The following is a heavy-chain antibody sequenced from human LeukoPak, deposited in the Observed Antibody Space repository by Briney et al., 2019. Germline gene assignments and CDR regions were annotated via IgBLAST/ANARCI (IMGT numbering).Heavy chain of an antibody. CDR1: GGTFRCYA. CDR2: IIPMINTP. D-gene: IGHD4-17*01. V-gene: IGHV1-69*01. Sequence: GSSVKVSCKASGGTFRCYAITWVRQAPGKGLEWMGGIIPMINTPKYAQKFQGRVSITADESTSTGYMEVSSLRSEDTAVYYCAIFQGTYGDNENDYWGQGTLVTVSS. CDR3: AIFQGTYGDNENDY. J-gene: IGHJ4*02.